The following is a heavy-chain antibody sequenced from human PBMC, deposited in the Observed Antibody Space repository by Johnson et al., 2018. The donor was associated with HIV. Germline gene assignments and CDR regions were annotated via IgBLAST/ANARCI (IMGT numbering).Heavy chain of an antibody. J-gene: IGHJ3*02. CDR3: AREGFSGTYFSAFDI. D-gene: IGHD1-1*01. CDR2: IKQDESEK. CDR1: GFTFSMHW. V-gene: IGHV3-7*01. Sequence: EVQLVESGGGLVQPGGSLRLSCGASGFTFSMHWMSWVRQAPGKGLEWVANIKQDESEKYYLDPVKGRFTISLDNSKNSLYLQVHSFRVEDTAVYYCAREGFSGTYFSAFDIWGRGTMVTVSS.